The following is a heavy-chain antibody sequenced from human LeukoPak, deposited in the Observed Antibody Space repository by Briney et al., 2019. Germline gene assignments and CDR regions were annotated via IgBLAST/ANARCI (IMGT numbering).Heavy chain of an antibody. CDR2: IGSDGGGT. CDR1: GFIFSYYW. CDR3: VRDDSNGIDY. J-gene: IGHJ4*02. V-gene: IGHV3-74*01. Sequence: GGSLRLSCAASGFIFSYYWMLWVRQTPGKGLMSVSRIGSDGGGTIYADSVKGRFTISRDNARNTLYLQMDSLRAEDTAIYYCVRDDSNGIDYWGQGTLVTVSS. D-gene: IGHD3-22*01.